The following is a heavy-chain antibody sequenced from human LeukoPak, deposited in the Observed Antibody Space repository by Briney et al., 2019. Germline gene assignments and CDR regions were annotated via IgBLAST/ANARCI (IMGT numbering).Heavy chain of an antibody. Sequence: GGSLRLPCAASGYTFSSYDMHWVRQATGKGLEWVSAIGTAGDTYYPGSVKGRFTISRENAKNSLYLQMNSLRAGDTAVYYCAREARGSGKYYYYGMDVWGQGTTVTVSS. CDR1: GYTFSSYD. V-gene: IGHV3-13*01. CDR2: IGTAGDT. J-gene: IGHJ6*02. CDR3: AREARGSGKYYYYGMDV. D-gene: IGHD3-10*01.